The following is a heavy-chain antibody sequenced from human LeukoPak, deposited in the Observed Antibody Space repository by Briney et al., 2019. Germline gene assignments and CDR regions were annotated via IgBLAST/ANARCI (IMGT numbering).Heavy chain of an antibody. Sequence: EASVKVSCKASGGTFSSYAISWVRQAPGQGLEWMGGIIPIFGTANYAQKFQGRVTITADESTSTAYMGLSSLRSEDTAVYYCARPASAYCGGDCYFLFDYWGQGTLVTVSS. V-gene: IGHV1-69*13. CDR2: IIPIFGTA. CDR1: GGTFSSYA. D-gene: IGHD2-21*02. J-gene: IGHJ4*02. CDR3: ARPASAYCGGDCYFLFDY.